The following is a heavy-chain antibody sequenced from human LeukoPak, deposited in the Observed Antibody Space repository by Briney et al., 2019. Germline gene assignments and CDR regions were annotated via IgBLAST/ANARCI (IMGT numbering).Heavy chain of an antibody. D-gene: IGHD3-22*01. J-gene: IGHJ3*02. CDR1: GGSISNHY. CDR2: IHYSGST. V-gene: IGHV4-59*11. Sequence: SETLSLTCTVSGGSISNHYWSWIRQPPGKGLEWIGCIHYSGSTSYIPSLRSRVTISVDTSKNQFSLNLSSVTAADTAVYYCARTYYYESSGYYYEREAFDIWGQGTMVTVSS. CDR3: ARTYYYESSGYYYEREAFDI.